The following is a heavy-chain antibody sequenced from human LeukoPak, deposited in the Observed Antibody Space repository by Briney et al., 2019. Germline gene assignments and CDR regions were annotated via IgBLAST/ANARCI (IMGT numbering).Heavy chain of an antibody. CDR1: GGTFSSYA. CDR2: IIPIFGTA. D-gene: IGHD2-15*01. CDR3: AVSLTWSDAFDI. V-gene: IGHV1-69*05. Sequence: SVKVSCKASGGTFSSYAISWVRQAPGQGLEWMGGIIPIFGTANYAQKFQGRVTITTDESTSTAYMELSSLRSEDTAVYYCAVSLTWSDAFDIWGQGTMVTVSS. J-gene: IGHJ3*02.